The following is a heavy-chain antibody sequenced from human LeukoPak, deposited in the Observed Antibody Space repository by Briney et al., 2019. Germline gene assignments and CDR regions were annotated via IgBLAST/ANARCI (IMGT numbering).Heavy chain of an antibody. J-gene: IGHJ4*02. CDR2: MNPNSGNT. V-gene: IGHV1-8*03. Sequence: ASVKVSCTASGYTFTSYDINWVRQATGQGLEWMGWMNPNSGNTGYAQKFQGRVTITRNTSISTAYMELSSLKSEDTAVYYCARGREVVVAATLPYDYWGQGTLVTVSS. CDR1: GYTFTSYD. CDR3: ARGREVVVAATLPYDY. D-gene: IGHD2-15*01.